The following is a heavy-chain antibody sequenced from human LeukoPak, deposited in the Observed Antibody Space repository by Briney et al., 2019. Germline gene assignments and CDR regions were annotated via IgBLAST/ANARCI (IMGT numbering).Heavy chain of an antibody. V-gene: IGHV5-51*01. CDR2: NYPGSSDT. D-gene: IGHD3-9*01. J-gene: IGHJ5*02. CDR3: ARSSGFAAYA. Sequence: SLQTFSNTSAYGFISNWIGRLRQMPPKRRQGRGSNYPGSSDTRYSPSLKSQVTISADTSKSQASLQLSSLTASDTAMYYCARSSGFAAYAWGQGALVTV. CDR1: AYGFISNW.